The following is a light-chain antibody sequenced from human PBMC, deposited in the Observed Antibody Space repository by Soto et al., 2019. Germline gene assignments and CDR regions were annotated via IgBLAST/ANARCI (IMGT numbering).Light chain of an antibody. CDR3: QHYDSLPIT. J-gene: IGKJ5*01. Sequence: EIVLTQSPGTLSLSPGERATLSCRASQSVSSSYLVWYQQKPGQAPRLLIYGASSRATGIPDRVSGSGSGTDFTLTISRLEPEDFAVFYCQHYDSLPITFGQGTRLEIK. CDR2: GAS. V-gene: IGKV3-20*01. CDR1: QSVSSSY.